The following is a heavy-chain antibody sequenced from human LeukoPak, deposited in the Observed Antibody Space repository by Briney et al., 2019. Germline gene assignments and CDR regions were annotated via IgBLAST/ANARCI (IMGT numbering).Heavy chain of an antibody. J-gene: IGHJ5*02. CDR1: GGSISSSSYY. D-gene: IGHD3-22*01. CDR3: ATYSGYYLNWFDP. V-gene: IGHV4-39*07. Sequence: PSETLSLTCTVSGGSISSSSYYWGWIRQPPGKGLEWIGSIYYSGSTYYNPSLKSRVNISVDTSKNQFSLKLSSVTAADTAVYYCATYSGYYLNWFDPWGQGTLVTVSS. CDR2: IYYSGST.